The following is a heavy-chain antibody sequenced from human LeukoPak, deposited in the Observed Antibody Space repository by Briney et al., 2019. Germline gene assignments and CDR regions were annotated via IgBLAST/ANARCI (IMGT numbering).Heavy chain of an antibody. J-gene: IGHJ4*02. CDR3: ARGQWVGATFGDLDY. Sequence: ASVKVSCKASGYTFTSYGISWVRQAPGQGLEWRGWISAYIGNTNYAQKLPGRVTMTTDTSTSTAYMELRSLRSDDAAVYYCARGQWVGATFGDLDYWGQGTLVTVSS. V-gene: IGHV1-18*01. CDR2: ISAYIGNT. D-gene: IGHD1-26*01. CDR1: GYTFTSYG.